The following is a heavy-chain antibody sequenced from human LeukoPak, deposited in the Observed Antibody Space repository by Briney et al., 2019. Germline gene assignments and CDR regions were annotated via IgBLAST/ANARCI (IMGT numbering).Heavy chain of an antibody. V-gene: IGHV3-23*01. J-gene: IGHJ3*02. D-gene: IGHD3-10*01. Sequence: GESLRLSCAASGFTLSSYAMNWVRQAPGKGLDWVSVISTSGGTTYYADSVKGRFTISRDNSKNTLYLQMNSLSVEDTAVYYCAKDEVLWFGERAFDIWGHGTMVTVSS. CDR3: AKDEVLWFGERAFDI. CDR2: ISTSGGTT. CDR1: GFTLSSYA.